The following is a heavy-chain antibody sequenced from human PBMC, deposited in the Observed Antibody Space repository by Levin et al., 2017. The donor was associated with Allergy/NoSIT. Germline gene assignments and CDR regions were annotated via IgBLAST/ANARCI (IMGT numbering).Heavy chain of an antibody. CDR2: IRPTSEII. CDR3: VRDLTTVRGGMDV. J-gene: IGHJ6*02. D-gene: IGHD1-1*01. Sequence: GWSLRLSCAAAGFDFSRSGMNWVRQAPGQGLEWVSYIRPTSEIIHFADSVKGRFTISRDNRKNSLYLQMNSLRGEDTAIYYCVRDLTTVRGGMDVWGQGTTVTVSS. V-gene: IGHV3-48*04. CDR1: GFDFSRSG.